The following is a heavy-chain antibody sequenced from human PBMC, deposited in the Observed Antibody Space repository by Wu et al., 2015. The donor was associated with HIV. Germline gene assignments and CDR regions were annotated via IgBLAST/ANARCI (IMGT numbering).Heavy chain of an antibody. Sequence: QVQLMQSGAEVKKPGASVKVSCKASGYTLTTYYIHWVRQAPGQGLEWMGRIIPVYGTTNYAQKFQGRIKITADESTNTAYMELSSLTSEDTAVYYCARDLTTWDRNSWYFEYVGPGNDGHRPPQ. CDR3: ARDLTTWDRNSWYFEY. CDR2: IIPVYGTT. D-gene: IGHD1-26*01. CDR1: GYTLTTYY. V-gene: IGHV1-69*18. J-gene: IGHJ4*02.